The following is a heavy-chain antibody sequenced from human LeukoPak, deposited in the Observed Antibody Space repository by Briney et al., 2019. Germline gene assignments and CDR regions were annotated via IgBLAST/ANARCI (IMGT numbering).Heavy chain of an antibody. CDR3: ARDYDSSGYYWYY. J-gene: IGHJ4*02. Sequence: GGSLRLSCATSGFTFNNYWMTWVRQAPGRCLEWVANIKGDGSEQFYADSVKGRFTISRDNSKNTLYLQMNSLRAEDTAVYYCARDYDSSGYYWYYWGQGTLVTVSS. D-gene: IGHD3-22*01. CDR2: IKGDGSEQ. CDR1: GFTFNNYW. V-gene: IGHV3-7*03.